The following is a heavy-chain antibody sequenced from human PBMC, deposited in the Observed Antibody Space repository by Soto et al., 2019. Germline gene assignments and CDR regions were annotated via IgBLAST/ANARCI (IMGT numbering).Heavy chain of an antibody. CDR3: ARDMYYYDSRGYFDGCAFDI. Sequence: ASVKVSCKASGYTFTSYAMHWVRQAPGQRLEWMGWINAGNGNTKYLQKFQGRVTITRDTYASTAYMELSSLSSEDTAVYYCARDMYYYDSRGYFDGCAFDIWAKEPLVT. D-gene: IGHD3-22*01. CDR2: INAGNGNT. V-gene: IGHV1-3*01. J-gene: IGHJ3*02. CDR1: GYTFTSYA.